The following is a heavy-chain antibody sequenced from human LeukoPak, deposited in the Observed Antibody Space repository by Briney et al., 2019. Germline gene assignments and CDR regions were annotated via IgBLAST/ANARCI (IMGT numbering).Heavy chain of an antibody. Sequence: SETLSLTCAVYGGSFSGYYWSWIRQPPGKGLEWIGEINHSGSTNYNPSLKSRVTISVDTSKNQFPLKLSSVTAADTAVYYCARATIHYDILTGAYGDAFDIWGQGTMVTVSS. CDR1: GGSFSGYY. V-gene: IGHV4-34*01. J-gene: IGHJ3*02. CDR3: ARATIHYDILTGAYGDAFDI. CDR2: INHSGST. D-gene: IGHD3-9*01.